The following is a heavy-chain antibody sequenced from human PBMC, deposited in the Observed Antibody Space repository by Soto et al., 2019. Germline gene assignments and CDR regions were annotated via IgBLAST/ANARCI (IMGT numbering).Heavy chain of an antibody. CDR3: ARREIVVVPAPMGYYFDY. V-gene: IGHV4-39*01. D-gene: IGHD2-2*01. J-gene: IGHJ4*02. Sequence: QLQLQESGPGLVKPSETLSLTCTVSGGSISSSSYYWGWIRQPPGKGLEWIGSLYYSGSTYYNPSLKSRVTISVDTSKNQFSRKLSSVTAADTAVYYCARREIVVVPAPMGYYFDYWGQGTLVTVSS. CDR2: LYYSGST. CDR1: GGSISSSSYY.